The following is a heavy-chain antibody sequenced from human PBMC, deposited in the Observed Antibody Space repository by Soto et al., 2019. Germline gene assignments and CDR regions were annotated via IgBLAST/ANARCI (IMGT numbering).Heavy chain of an antibody. CDR2: IIPIPGTA. V-gene: IGHV1-69*01. CDR3: ARSHGSSTTLEIYYYYYYGMDV. J-gene: IGHJ6*02. D-gene: IGHD2-2*01. Sequence: QVQLVQSGAEVKKPGSSVKVSCKASGGTFGSYAISWVRQAPGQGLEWMGGIIPIPGTANYAQKFQRRVPIATTESTSTTDMELSSRRSDDTPVYYCARSHGSSTTLEIYYYYYYGMDVSGQGTTVTVSS. CDR1: GGTFGSYA.